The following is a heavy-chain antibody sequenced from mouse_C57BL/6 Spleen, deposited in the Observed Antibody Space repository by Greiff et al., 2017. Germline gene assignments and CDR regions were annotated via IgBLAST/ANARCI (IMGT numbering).Heavy chain of an antibody. D-gene: IGHD1-1*01. Sequence: VQLQQSGPELVKPGASVKISCKASGYAFSSSWMNWVKQRPGKGLEWIGRIYPGDGDTNYNGKFKGKATLTADKSSSTAYMQLSSLTSEDSAVYFCACYYGSSHYFDYWGQGTTLTVSS. V-gene: IGHV1-82*01. CDR1: GYAFSSSW. CDR2: IYPGDGDT. CDR3: ACYYGSSHYFDY. J-gene: IGHJ2*01.